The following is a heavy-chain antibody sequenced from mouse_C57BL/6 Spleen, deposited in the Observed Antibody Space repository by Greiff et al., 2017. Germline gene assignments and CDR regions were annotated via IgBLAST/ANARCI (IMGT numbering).Heavy chain of an antibody. D-gene: IGHD2-4*01. V-gene: IGHV1-82*01. CDR1: GYAFSSSW. Sequence: QVQLQQSGPELVKPGASVKISCKASGYAFSSSWMNWVKQRPGQGLEWIGRIYPGDGDTTYNGKFKGKATLTADKSSSTAYMQLSSLTSEDSAVDVCARQGIDYDNYAMDYWGQGTSVTVSS. CDR3: ARQGIDYDNYAMDY. CDR2: IYPGDGDT. J-gene: IGHJ4*01.